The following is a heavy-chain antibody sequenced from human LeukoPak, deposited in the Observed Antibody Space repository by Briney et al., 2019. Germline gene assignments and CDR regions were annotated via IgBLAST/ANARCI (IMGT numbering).Heavy chain of an antibody. J-gene: IGHJ4*02. CDR2: IYYSGST. D-gene: IGHD6-19*01. V-gene: IGHV4-59*01. CDR1: GGSLSSYY. Sequence: SETLSLTCTVSGGSLSSYYWSWIRQPPGKGLEWIGYIYYSGSTNYNPSLKSRVTISVDTSKNQFSLKLSSVTAADTAVYYCARDASKYSSGWYVYWGQGTLVTVSS. CDR3: ARDASKYSSGWYVY.